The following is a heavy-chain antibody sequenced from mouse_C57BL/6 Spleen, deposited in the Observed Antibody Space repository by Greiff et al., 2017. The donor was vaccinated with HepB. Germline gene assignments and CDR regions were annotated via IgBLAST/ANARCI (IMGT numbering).Heavy chain of an antibody. CDR1: GFTFSDYG. CDR3: ARTDYDVGYAMDY. D-gene: IGHD2-4*01. V-gene: IGHV5-17*01. Sequence: EVQRVESGGGLVKPGGSLKLSCAASGFTFSDYGMHWVRQAPEKGLEWVAYISSGSSTIYYADTVKGRFTISRDNAKNTLFLQMTSLRSEDTAMYYCARTDYDVGYAMDYWGQGTSVTVSS. CDR2: ISSGSSTI. J-gene: IGHJ4*01.